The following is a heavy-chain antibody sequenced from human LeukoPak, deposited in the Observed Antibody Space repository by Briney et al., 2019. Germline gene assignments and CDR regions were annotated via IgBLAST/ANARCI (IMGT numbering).Heavy chain of an antibody. CDR1: GGAISSGDYS. D-gene: IGHD3-22*01. CDR3: ARGILRDYYDSSGFYHRGGVGY. Sequence: SETLSLTCAVSGGAISSGDYSWNWIRQPPGKGLEWIGYIYFRGSTCYNPSLKSRVTISVDTSKNQFSLRLSSVTAADTAVYFCARGILRDYYDSSGFYHRGGVGYWGQGTLVTVSS. V-gene: IGHV4-30-4*07. J-gene: IGHJ4*02. CDR2: IYFRGST.